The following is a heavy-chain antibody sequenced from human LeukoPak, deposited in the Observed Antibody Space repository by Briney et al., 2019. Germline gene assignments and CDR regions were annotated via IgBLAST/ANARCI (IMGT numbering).Heavy chain of an antibody. V-gene: IGHV5-51*01. CDR3: VRRNYYGSGSQYSHFDY. D-gene: IGHD3-10*01. CDR1: GYSFTTYW. J-gene: IGHJ4*02. Sequence: NRGESLKISCKGSGYSFTTYWIGWVRQMPGKGLEWMGVLYPGDSDTRYSPSFQGQVTISVDKSISTAYLQWSSLKASDTAIYYCVRRNYYGSGSQYSHFDYWGQGTLVTVSS. CDR2: LYPGDSDT.